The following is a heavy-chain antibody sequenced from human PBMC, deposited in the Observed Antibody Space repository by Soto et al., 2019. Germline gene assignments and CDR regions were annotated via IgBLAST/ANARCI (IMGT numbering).Heavy chain of an antibody. J-gene: IGHJ4*02. CDR3: ASQNISYGFDFDY. CDR2: IYYSGST. V-gene: IGHV4-31*03. CDR1: GGSISSGGYY. D-gene: IGHD3-10*01. Sequence: SETLSLTCTVSGGSISSGGYYWSWIRQHPGKGLEWIGYIYYSGSTYYNPSLKSRVTISVDTSKNQFSLKLSSVTAADTAVYYCASQNISYGFDFDYWGQGTLVTVSS.